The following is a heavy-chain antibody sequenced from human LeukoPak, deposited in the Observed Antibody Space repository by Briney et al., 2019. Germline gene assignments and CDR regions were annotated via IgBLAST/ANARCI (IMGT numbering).Heavy chain of an antibody. Sequence: PGRSLGLSCAASGFTFSSYGMHWVRQAPGKGLEWVAVIWYDGRNKYYADSVKGRFTISRDNSKNTLYLQMNSLRAEDTAVYYCARGGRRYNWFDPWGQGTLVTVSS. CDR3: ARGGRRYNWFDP. CDR1: GFTFSSYG. J-gene: IGHJ5*02. CDR2: IWYDGRNK. V-gene: IGHV3-33*01. D-gene: IGHD3-16*01.